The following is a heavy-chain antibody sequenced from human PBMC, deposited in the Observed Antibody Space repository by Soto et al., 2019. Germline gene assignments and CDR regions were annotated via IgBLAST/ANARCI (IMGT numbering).Heavy chain of an antibody. CDR1: GYSIRSGYF. CDR3: ARSMYSTSAQLYYGMDV. J-gene: IGHJ6*02. Sequence: SETLSLTCAVPGYSIRSGYFWGWIRQPPGKGLEWIGSMYHSGITYYNLPLKSRVTISVDTSKNQLSLKLSSATAADTAVYYCARSMYSTSAQLYYGMDVWGQGTTVTVSS. D-gene: IGHD6-6*01. CDR2: MYHSGIT. V-gene: IGHV4-38-2*01.